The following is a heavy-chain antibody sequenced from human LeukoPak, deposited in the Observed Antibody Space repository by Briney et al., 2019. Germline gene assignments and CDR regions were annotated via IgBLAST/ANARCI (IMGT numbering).Heavy chain of an antibody. D-gene: IGHD2-2*01. Sequence: SVKVSCKASLGTFSSYAISWVRPAPGQGREWMGGIIHMFGIANYAQKFQGRVTITTDESTSTAYMELSSLRSEDTAVYYCARDNHCSSTSCYGQWYNWFDPWGQGTLVTVSS. CDR1: LGTFSSYA. J-gene: IGHJ5*02. CDR2: IIHMFGIA. CDR3: ARDNHCSSTSCYGQWYNWFDP. V-gene: IGHV1-69*05.